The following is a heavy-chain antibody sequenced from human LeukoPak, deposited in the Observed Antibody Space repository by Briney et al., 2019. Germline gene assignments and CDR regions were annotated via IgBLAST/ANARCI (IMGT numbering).Heavy chain of an antibody. V-gene: IGHV3-21*01. CDR2: ISSSSSYI. CDR3: AREGSPYYGMDV. D-gene: IGHD3-10*01. J-gene: IGHJ6*04. CDR1: RFTFSSYS. Sequence: PGGSLRLSCAASRFTFSSYSMNWVRQAPGKGLEWVSSISSSSSYIYYADSVKGRFTISRDNAKNSLYLQMNSLRAEDTAVYYCAREGSPYYGMDVWGKGTTVTVSS.